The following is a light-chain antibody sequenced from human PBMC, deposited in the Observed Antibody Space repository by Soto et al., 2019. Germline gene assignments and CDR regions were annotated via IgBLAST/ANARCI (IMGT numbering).Light chain of an antibody. Sequence: DIKMTQSPSTLSASVGDRVTITCRASQSISSWLAWYQQKPGKAPKLLIYDASSLESGVPSRFSGSGSGTEFTLTISSLQHDDFATYYCQQYNSYSWTFGQGTKVDIK. V-gene: IGKV1-5*01. CDR3: QQYNSYSWT. J-gene: IGKJ1*01. CDR2: DAS. CDR1: QSISSW.